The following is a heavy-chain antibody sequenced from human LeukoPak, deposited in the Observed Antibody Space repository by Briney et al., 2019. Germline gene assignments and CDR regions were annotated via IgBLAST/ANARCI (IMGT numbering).Heavy chain of an antibody. CDR2: IDQHGSEK. D-gene: IGHD3-10*02. J-gene: IGHJ6*04. V-gene: IGHV3-7*01. CDR3: AELGITMIGGL. Sequence: GGSLRLSCAASGFTFTSYWMSWVRQAPGKGLEWVADIDQHGSEKYYVDSVKGRFTISRDNAKNSLYLQMNSLRAEDTAVYYCAELGITMIGGLWGKGTTVTISS. CDR1: GFTFTSYW.